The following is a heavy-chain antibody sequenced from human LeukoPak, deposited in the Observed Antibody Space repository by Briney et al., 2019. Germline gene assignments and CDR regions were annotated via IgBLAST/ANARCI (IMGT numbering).Heavy chain of an antibody. CDR1: GFTFSNAW. J-gene: IGHJ4*02. V-gene: IGHV3-15*01. CDR3: TTDASIAVAGAPDY. D-gene: IGHD6-19*01. Sequence: PGESLRLSCAASGFTFSNAWMSWVRQAPGKGLEWVGRIKSTTDGGTTDYAAPVKGRFTISRDDSKNTLYLQMNSLKTEDTAVYYCTTDASIAVAGAPDYWGQGTLVTVSS. CDR2: IKSTTDGGTT.